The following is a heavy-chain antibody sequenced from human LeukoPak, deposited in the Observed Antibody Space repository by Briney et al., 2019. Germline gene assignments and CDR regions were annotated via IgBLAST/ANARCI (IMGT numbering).Heavy chain of an antibody. D-gene: IGHD6-19*01. CDR1: GFTVSSNY. V-gene: IGHV3-53*01. CDR3: ARELDAGYSSGWYGY. CDR2: IYSGGST. Sequence: PGGSLRLSCAASGFTVSSNYMSWVRQAPGKGLEWVSVIYSGGSTYYADSVKGRFTIPRDNSKNTLYLQMNSLRAEDTAVYYCARELDAGYSSGWYGYWGQGTLVTVSS. J-gene: IGHJ4*02.